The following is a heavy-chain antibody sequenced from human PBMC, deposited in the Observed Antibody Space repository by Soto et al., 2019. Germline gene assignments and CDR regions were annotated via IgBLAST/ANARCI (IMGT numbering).Heavy chain of an antibody. V-gene: IGHV3-23*01. CDR2: ISGSGGST. CDR3: ARDRYGSGSYYYYYYYYMDV. D-gene: IGHD3-10*01. CDR1: GFTFSSYA. J-gene: IGHJ6*03. Sequence: GGSLRLSCAASGFTFSSYAMSWVRQAPGKGLEWVSAISGSGGSTYYADSVKGRFTISRDNSKNTLYLQMNSLRAEDTAVYYCARDRYGSGSYYYYYYYYMDVWGKGTTVTVSS.